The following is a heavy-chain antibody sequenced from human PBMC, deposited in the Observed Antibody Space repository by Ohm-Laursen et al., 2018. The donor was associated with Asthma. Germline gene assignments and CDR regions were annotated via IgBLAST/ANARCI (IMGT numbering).Heavy chain of an antibody. CDR2: IYYSGST. CDR1: GGSISSGGYY. CDR3: ARAHYSNYVGYYYYYGTDV. J-gene: IGHJ6*02. Sequence: TLSLTCTVSGGSISSGGYYWSRIRQHPGKGLEWIGYIYYSGSTYYNPSLKSRVTISVDTSKNQFSLKLNSVTAADTAVYYCARAHYSNYVGYYYYYGTDVWGQGTTVTVSS. D-gene: IGHD4-11*01. V-gene: IGHV4-31*03.